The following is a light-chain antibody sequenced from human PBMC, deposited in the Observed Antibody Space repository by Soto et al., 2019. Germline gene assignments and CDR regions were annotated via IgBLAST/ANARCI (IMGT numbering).Light chain of an antibody. CDR3: QSYDSSIVV. J-gene: IGLJ2*01. CDR1: SGSIASKY. CDR2: EDK. V-gene: IGLV6-57*01. Sequence: NFMLTQPHSVSESPGKTVTISCTRSSGSIASKYVQWYQQRPGSSPTTVIYEDKQRPSGVPERFSGSIDSSSNSASLTISGQKTEDEADYYCQSYDSSIVVFGGGSKLTVL.